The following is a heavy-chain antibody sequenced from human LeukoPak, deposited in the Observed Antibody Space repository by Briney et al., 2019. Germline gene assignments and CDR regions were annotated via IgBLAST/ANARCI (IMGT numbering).Heavy chain of an antibody. Sequence: GGSLRLSCAASGFTFRSYVMSWVRQAPGKGLEWVSSISSSSSYIYYADSVKGRFTISRDNAKNSLYLQMNSLRAEDTAVYYCARDCMVRGVGAFDIWGQGTMVTVSS. CDR3: ARDCMVRGVGAFDI. D-gene: IGHD3-10*01. J-gene: IGHJ3*02. CDR1: GFTFRSYV. V-gene: IGHV3-21*01. CDR2: ISSSSSYI.